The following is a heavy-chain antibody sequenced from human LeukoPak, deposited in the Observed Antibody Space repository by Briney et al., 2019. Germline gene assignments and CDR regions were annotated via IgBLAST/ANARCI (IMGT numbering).Heavy chain of an antibody. Sequence: SETLSLTCGVYGGSLSGYYWTWIRQPPGKGLEWIGEIHPSGRPYYNPSLESRVTMSLDTSENQFSLKMSSVTAADTAIYYCARGEDYYKCGNYGGQGTLVTVSS. CDR1: GGSLSGYY. D-gene: IGHD3-22*01. V-gene: IGHV4-34*01. J-gene: IGHJ4*02. CDR3: ARGEDYYKCGNY. CDR2: IHPSGRP.